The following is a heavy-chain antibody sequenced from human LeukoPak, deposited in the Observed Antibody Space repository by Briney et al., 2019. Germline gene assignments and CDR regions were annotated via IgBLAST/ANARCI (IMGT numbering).Heavy chain of an antibody. Sequence: GGSLRLSCAASGFTVSNNYMAWVRQAPGQGLEWVSVINSGGSTDYADSVKGRFTISRDNSKNTLFLQMNSLRAEDTALYYCTRTYGDYDYYYGLDVWGQGTTVTVSS. CDR1: GFTVSNNY. V-gene: IGHV3-66*01. CDR3: TRTYGDYDYYYGLDV. J-gene: IGHJ6*02. CDR2: INSGGST. D-gene: IGHD4-17*01.